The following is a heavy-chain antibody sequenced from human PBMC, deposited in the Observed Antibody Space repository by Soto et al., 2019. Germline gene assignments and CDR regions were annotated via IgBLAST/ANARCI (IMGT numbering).Heavy chain of an antibody. J-gene: IGHJ4*02. CDR1: GGTFYTYT. Sequence: ASVKVSCKASGGTFYTYTFSWVRQAPGQGLEWMGSITPIYPTTNYAEKFQGRLTVTADGSTSTAYMELNSLTSEDTAVYYCARIPRYSFPTSDDLESWGQGSLVTVSS. CDR2: ITPIYPTT. D-gene: IGHD5-18*01. CDR3: ARIPRYSFPTSDDLES. V-gene: IGHV1-69*13.